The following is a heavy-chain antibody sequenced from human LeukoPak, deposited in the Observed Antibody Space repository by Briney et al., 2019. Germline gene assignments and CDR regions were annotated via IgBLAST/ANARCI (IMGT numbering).Heavy chain of an antibody. CDR1: GYSFTSYW. Sequence: GESLKISCKGSGYSFTSYWIGWVRQMPGKGLEWMGIIYPGDSDTRYSPSFQGQVTISADKSISTAYLQWSSLKASDTAMYYCARSPIEPNLWFGELVFEYWGQGTLVTVSS. CDR3: ARSPIEPNLWFGELVFEY. D-gene: IGHD3-10*01. J-gene: IGHJ4*02. CDR2: IYPGDSDT. V-gene: IGHV5-51*01.